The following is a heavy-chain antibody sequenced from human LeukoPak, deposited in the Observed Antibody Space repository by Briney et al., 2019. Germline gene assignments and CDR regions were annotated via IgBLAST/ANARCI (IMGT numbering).Heavy chain of an antibody. CDR3: ARGTYYYDSSGLTGSFDY. CDR2: IIPILGIT. D-gene: IGHD3-22*01. V-gene: IGHV1-69*04. J-gene: IGHJ4*02. Sequence: SVKVSCKASGGTFSSYAISWVRQAPGQGLEWMGRIIPILGITNYAQKFQGRVTITADKSTSTAYMELSSLRSEDTAVYYCARGTYYYDSSGLTGSFDYWGQGTLVTVSS. CDR1: GGTFSSYA.